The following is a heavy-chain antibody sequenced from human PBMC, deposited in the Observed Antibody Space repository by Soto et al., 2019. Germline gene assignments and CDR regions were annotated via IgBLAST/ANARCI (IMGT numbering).Heavy chain of an antibody. Sequence: SETLSLTCTVSGGSISSGGYYWMWIRHHPGKGLEWIGYIYYSGSTYYNPSLKSRVTISVDTSKNQFSLKLSSVTAADTAVYYCARADLTVAATPPDYWGQGTLVTVSS. CDR2: IYYSGST. CDR3: ARADLTVAATPPDY. V-gene: IGHV4-31*03. CDR1: GGSISSGGYY. J-gene: IGHJ4*02. D-gene: IGHD2-15*01.